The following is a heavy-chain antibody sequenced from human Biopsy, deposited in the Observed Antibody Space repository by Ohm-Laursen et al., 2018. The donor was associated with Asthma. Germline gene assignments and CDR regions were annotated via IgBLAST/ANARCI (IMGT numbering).Heavy chain of an antibody. CDR3: ARKAGSCISRTCYSLDF. CDR2: INSVFGTT. V-gene: IGHV1-69*13. J-gene: IGHJ4*02. CDR1: GGTFNTYV. Sequence: ASVKVSCKSLGGTFNTYVIGWVRQAPGPGLEWMGGINSVFGTTTYPQKFQDRVTIAADDSTSTVYMELSSLRSEDTAVYYCARKAGSCISRTCYSLDFWGQGTLVTVSS. D-gene: IGHD2-2*01.